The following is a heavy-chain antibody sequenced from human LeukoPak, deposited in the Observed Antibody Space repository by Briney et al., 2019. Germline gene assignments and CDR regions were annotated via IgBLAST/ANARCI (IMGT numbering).Heavy chain of an antibody. Sequence: SETLSLTCTVSGGSMSSYYWSWIRQPAGKGLEWIGRIYTSGSTNYNPSLKSRVTMSVDTSKNQFSLKLSSVTAADTAVYYCARDNLDIVDTTPGDAFDIWGQGTMGTVSS. J-gene: IGHJ3*02. CDR1: GGSMSSYY. CDR3: ARDNLDIVDTTPGDAFDI. D-gene: IGHD5-12*01. V-gene: IGHV4-4*07. CDR2: IYTSGST.